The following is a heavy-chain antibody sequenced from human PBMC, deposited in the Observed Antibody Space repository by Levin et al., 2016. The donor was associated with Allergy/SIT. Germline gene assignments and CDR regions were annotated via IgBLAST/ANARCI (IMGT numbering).Heavy chain of an antibody. V-gene: IGHV3-21*01. CDR2: ISSSSSYI. CDR3: ARTCYDSSGYPPTHYWYFDL. D-gene: IGHD3-22*01. CDR1: GFTFSAYK. Sequence: GESLKISCAASGFTFSAYKMNWVRQAPGKGLEWVSSISSSSSYIYYADSVKGRFTISRDNAKNSLYLQMNSLRAEDTAVYYCARTCYDSSGYPPTHYWYFDLWGRGTLVTVSS. J-gene: IGHJ2*01.